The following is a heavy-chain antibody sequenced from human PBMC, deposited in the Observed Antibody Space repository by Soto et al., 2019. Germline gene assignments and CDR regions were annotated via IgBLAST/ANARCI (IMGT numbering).Heavy chain of an antibody. CDR2: IYHSGST. Sequence: QLQLQEFGTGLVKPSQTLSLTCAVSGGSISSGGYSWSWIRPPPGKGLEWIGYIYHSGSTYYNPSLKSRVTISGDRSKNQFSLKLSSVTAADTAVYYCARETTPGWFDPWGQGTLVTVSS. J-gene: IGHJ5*02. CDR3: ARETTPGWFDP. CDR1: GGSISSGGYS. D-gene: IGHD1-1*01. V-gene: IGHV4-30-2*01.